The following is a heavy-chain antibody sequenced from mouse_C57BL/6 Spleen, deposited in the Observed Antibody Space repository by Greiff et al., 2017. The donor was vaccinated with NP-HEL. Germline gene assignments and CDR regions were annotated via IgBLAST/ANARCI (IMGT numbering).Heavy chain of an antibody. V-gene: IGHV1-7*01. Sequence: QVQLQQSGAELAKPGASVKLSCKASGYTFTSYWMHWVKQRPGQGLEWIGYINPSSGYPKYNQKFKDKATLTADKSSSTAYMQLSSLTYEDSAVYYCARGGSSYGGAMDYWGQGTSVTVSS. J-gene: IGHJ4*01. CDR3: ARGGSSYGGAMDY. CDR2: INPSSGYP. CDR1: GYTFTSYW. D-gene: IGHD1-1*01.